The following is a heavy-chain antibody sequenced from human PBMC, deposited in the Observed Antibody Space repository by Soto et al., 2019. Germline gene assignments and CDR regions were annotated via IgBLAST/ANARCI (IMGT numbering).Heavy chain of an antibody. D-gene: IGHD3-16*01. V-gene: IGHV4-59*08. Sequence: ETLSLTCTVSGGSISPYYWSWIRQPPGKGLEWIGYIYYTGTTRYNPSLKSRVTTSVDTSKNQFSLKLSSVTAADTAVYYCARRFGRNFDYWGQGTLVTVSS. CDR2: IYYTGTT. CDR1: GGSISPYY. J-gene: IGHJ4*02. CDR3: ARRFGRNFDY.